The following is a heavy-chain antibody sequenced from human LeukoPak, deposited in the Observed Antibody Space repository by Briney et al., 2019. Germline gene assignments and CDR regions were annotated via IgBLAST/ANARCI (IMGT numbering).Heavy chain of an antibody. CDR3: ARVLAAAGSYYYYGMDV. CDR1: GGTFSSYA. Sequence: PRASVKVSCKASGGTFSSYAIGWVRQAPGQGLEWMGRIIPILGIANYAQKFQGRVTITADKSTSTAYMELSSLRSEDTAVYYCARVLAAAGSYYYYGMDVWGQGTTVTVSS. CDR2: IIPILGIA. D-gene: IGHD6-13*01. V-gene: IGHV1-69*04. J-gene: IGHJ6*02.